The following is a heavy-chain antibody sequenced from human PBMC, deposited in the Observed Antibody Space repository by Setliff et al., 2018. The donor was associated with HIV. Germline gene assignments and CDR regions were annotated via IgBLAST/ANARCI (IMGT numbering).Heavy chain of an antibody. J-gene: IGHJ5*02. D-gene: IGHD1-20*01. CDR2: INPSSGST. CDR1: GYTFTRYY. CDR3: ATGRRYGLFNP. V-gene: IGHV1-46*01. Sequence: ASVKVSCKASGYTFTRYYIHWVRQAPGQGLEWMGIINPSSGSTSFAQKFQGRVTMTRDTSTSTVYMELSSLRSADTAVYYCATGRRYGLFNPWGQGTLVTVSS.